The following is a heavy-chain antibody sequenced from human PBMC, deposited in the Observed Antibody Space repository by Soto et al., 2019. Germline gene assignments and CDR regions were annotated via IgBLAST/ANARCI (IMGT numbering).Heavy chain of an antibody. D-gene: IGHD3-22*01. CDR1: GYNFISHW. V-gene: IGHV5-10-1*03. J-gene: IGHJ4*02. CDR3: VRHWDHFDSSGYDFDS. CDR2: IDPNGSYT. Sequence: EVQLVQSGAEVKKPGESLRISCKGSGYNFISHWISWVRQMPGKGLEWMGWIDPNGSYTRYSPSVEGHVSITADESNRTVYLQWSSLKATDTALYYCVRHWDHFDSSGYDFDSWGQGTPVTVSS.